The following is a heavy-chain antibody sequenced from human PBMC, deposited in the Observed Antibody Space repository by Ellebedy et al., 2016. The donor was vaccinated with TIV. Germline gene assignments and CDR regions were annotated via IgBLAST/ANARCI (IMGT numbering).Heavy chain of an antibody. V-gene: IGHV3-21*01. CDR3: GREYSWNYVIDY. J-gene: IGHJ4*02. CDR1: GFTFSTYS. CDR2: IISSSTSI. Sequence: GESPKISXAASGFTFSTYSMTWVRQAPGKGLEWASSIISSSTSIYYADSVKGRFTISRDNAKNSLYLHMNSLRAEDSAVYYCGREYSWNYVIDYWGQGTLVTVSS. D-gene: IGHD1-7*01.